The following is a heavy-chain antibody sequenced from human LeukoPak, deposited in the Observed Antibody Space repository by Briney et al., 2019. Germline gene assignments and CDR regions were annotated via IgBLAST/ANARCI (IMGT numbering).Heavy chain of an antibody. D-gene: IGHD5-12*01. Sequence: GASVKVSCKVSGYTLTELSMHWVRQAPGKGLEWVGGFDPEDGETIYAQKFQGRVTMTEDTSTDTAYMELSSLRSEDTAVYYCATPLIVATKDYYYYGMDVWGQGTTVTVSS. CDR2: FDPEDGET. CDR1: GYTLTELS. J-gene: IGHJ6*02. V-gene: IGHV1-24*01. CDR3: ATPLIVATKDYYYYGMDV.